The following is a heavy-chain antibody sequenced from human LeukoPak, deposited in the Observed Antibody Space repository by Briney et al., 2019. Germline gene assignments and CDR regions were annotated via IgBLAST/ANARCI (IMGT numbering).Heavy chain of an antibody. V-gene: IGHV3-21*01. CDR2: ISSSSTYI. Sequence: GGSLRLSCAVSGFTFSNYMSWVRQAPGKGLEWVSSISSSSTYIYYADSVRGRFTISRDNAKNSLSLQMNSLRAEDTAVYYCARDVYDSSGFSGAFDIWGQGTMVTVSS. D-gene: IGHD3-22*01. J-gene: IGHJ3*02. CDR1: GFTFSNY. CDR3: ARDVYDSSGFSGAFDI.